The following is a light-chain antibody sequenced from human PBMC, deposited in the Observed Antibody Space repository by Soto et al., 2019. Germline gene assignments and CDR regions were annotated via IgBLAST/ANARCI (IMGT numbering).Light chain of an antibody. CDR2: AAS. V-gene: IGKV1-9*01. J-gene: IGKJ4*01. Sequence: DIQLTQSPSFLSASVGDRVTITCRASQGISSYLAWYQQKPGKAPRLLIYAASTLQSGVPSRFSGSGSGTDFTLTISFLQSEDFATYYCQQCYSYPRTFGGGTKVEIK. CDR1: QGISSY. CDR3: QQCYSYPRT.